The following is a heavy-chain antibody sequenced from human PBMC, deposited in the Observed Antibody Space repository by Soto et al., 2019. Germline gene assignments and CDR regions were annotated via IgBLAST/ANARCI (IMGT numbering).Heavy chain of an antibody. CDR3: AKGPSSGYFRGYFDY. D-gene: IGHD3-22*01. Sequence: GGSLRLSCVASGFTFENYAMSWVRQAPGKGLEWVSAISGSGGTTYYSDSVKGRFTISRDNSKNTLYLQMNSLRAEDTAVYYCAKGPSSGYFRGYFDYWGQGTLVTVSS. CDR1: GFTFENYA. V-gene: IGHV3-23*01. J-gene: IGHJ4*02. CDR2: ISGSGGTT.